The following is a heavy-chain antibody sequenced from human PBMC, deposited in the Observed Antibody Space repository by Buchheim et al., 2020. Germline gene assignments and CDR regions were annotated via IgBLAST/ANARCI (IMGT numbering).Heavy chain of an antibody. J-gene: IGHJ3*02. CDR2: ISYDGSNK. V-gene: IGHV3-30-3*01. Sequence: QVQLVESGGGVVQPGRSLRLSCAASGFTFSSYAMHWVRQAPGKGLEWVAVISYDGSNKYYADSVKGRFTISRDNSKNTLYLQMNSLRAEDTAVYYCARDNTDYGRAFDIWGQGT. D-gene: IGHD4-17*01. CDR1: GFTFSSYA. CDR3: ARDNTDYGRAFDI.